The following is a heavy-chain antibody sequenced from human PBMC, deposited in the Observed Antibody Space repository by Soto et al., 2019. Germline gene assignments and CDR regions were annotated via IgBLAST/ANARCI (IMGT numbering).Heavy chain of an antibody. CDR3: ARDRSNSLDLFDS. CDR2: VYDTGAT. D-gene: IGHD1-26*01. J-gene: IGHJ4*02. Sequence: PSETLSLTCSVSGGSINSDEYIWTWIRQPPGGGLGWIGHVYDTGATSSSPSLKSRLTISVDTSKNQFALRLNAVSAADTAGYYCARDRSNSLDLFDSWGQGTLVTVSS. CDR1: GGSINSDEYI. V-gene: IGHV4-30-4*01.